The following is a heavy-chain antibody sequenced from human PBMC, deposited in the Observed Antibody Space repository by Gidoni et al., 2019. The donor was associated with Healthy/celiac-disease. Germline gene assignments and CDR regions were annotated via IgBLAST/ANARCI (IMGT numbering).Heavy chain of an antibody. D-gene: IGHD3-10*01. CDR3: AKDYRVLWFTSGYFDY. CDR2: ISGSGGST. Sequence: GKGLEWVSTISGSGGSTYYADSVKGRFTISRDNSKNTLYLQMNSLRAEDTAVYYCAKDYRVLWFTSGYFDYWGQGTLVTVSS. J-gene: IGHJ4*02. V-gene: IGHV3-23*01.